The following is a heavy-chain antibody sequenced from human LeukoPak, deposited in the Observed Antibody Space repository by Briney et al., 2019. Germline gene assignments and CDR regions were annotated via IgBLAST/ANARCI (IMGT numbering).Heavy chain of an antibody. CDR3: ARARGRGYSYGTYFDY. Sequence: PGGSLRLSCAASGFTFSSYAMHWVRQAPGKGLEWVAVISYDGSNKYYADSVKGRFTISRDNSKNTLYLQMNSLRAEDTAVYYCARARGRGYSYGTYFDYWGPGTLVTVSS. V-gene: IGHV3-30-3*01. CDR2: ISYDGSNK. CDR1: GFTFSSYA. J-gene: IGHJ4*02. D-gene: IGHD5-18*01.